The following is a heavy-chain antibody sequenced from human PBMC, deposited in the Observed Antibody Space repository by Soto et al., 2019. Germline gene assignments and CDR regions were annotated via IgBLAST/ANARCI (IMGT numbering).Heavy chain of an antibody. J-gene: IGHJ4*02. D-gene: IGHD5-18*01. Sequence: PSETLSLTCTVSGGSVTIDEDYWTCIRQSPGKGLEWIGYISNSGSTGYNPSLKTRLSMSVDGSKNQFTLRLTSVTAADTAVYFCATESGSTYGYFDHWGQGTQVTVSS. CDR2: ISNSGST. V-gene: IGHV4-30-4*01. CDR3: ATESGSTYGYFDH. CDR1: GGSVTIDEDY.